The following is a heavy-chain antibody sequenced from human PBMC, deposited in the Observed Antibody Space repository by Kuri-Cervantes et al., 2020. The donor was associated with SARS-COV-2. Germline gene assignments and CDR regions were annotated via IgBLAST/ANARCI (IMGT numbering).Heavy chain of an antibody. CDR2: IYYSGST. D-gene: IGHD2-15*01. CDR3: ARGRQFWDIVVVVAARWFDP. V-gene: IGHV4-39*07. J-gene: IGHJ5*02. CDR1: GGSVSSSSYY. Sequence: SETLSLTCTVSGGSVSSSSYYWGWIRQPPGKGLEWIGSIYYSGSTNYNPSLKSRVTISVDTSKNQFSLKLSSVTAADTAVYYCARGRQFWDIVVVVAARWFDPWGQGTLVTVSS.